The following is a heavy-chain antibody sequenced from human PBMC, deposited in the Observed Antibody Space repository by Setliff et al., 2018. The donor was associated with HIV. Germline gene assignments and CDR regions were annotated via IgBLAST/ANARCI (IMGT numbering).Heavy chain of an antibody. Sequence: ASVKVSCKASGYTFTTYSINWVRQAPGQGLEWMGWINTNTGNPTYAQAFTGRFVFSLDTSVSTAYLQISSVKAEDTAVYYCAMRPPADYYYMDVRGKGTTVTVSS. V-gene: IGHV7-4-1*02. CDR2: INTNTGNP. CDR3: AMRPPADYYYMDV. J-gene: IGHJ6*03. CDR1: GYTFTTYS.